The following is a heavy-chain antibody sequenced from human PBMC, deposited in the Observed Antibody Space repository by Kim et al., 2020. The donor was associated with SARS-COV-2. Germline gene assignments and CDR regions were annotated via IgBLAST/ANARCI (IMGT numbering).Heavy chain of an antibody. CDR1: GFTFNTLS. J-gene: IGHJ4*02. D-gene: IGHD3-16*01. Sequence: GGSLRLSRTASGFTFNTLSMNWVRQAPGKGLEWVSSISSTGRSIFHADSVKGRFTTSRDNAKNSIYLQMDSLRTEDTAVYYCARDREGGFQFGNGYFDYWGQGTLVTVSS. V-gene: IGHV3-21*04. CDR2: ISSTGRSI. CDR3: ARDREGGFQFGNGYFDY.